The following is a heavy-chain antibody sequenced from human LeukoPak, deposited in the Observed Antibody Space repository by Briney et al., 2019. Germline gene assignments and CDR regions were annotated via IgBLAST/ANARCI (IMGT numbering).Heavy chain of an antibody. CDR3: ATTSQWRFES. Sequence: GGSLRLSCAASGFTVSNSYMSWVRQAPGKGLEWVSVIYPGGSTNNADSVKGRFTISRHNSENTLYLQMNSLRAENTAVYYCATTSQWRFESWDQGTLVTVSS. V-gene: IGHV3-53*04. CDR1: GFTVSNSY. D-gene: IGHD6-19*01. J-gene: IGHJ5*01. CDR2: IYPGGST.